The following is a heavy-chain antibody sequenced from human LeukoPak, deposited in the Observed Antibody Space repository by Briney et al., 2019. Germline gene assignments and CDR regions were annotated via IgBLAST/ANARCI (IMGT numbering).Heavy chain of an antibody. J-gene: IGHJ4*02. Sequence: QPGGSLRLSCAASGFTFSSCAMSWVRQAPGKGLEWVSSISGSGGSTYYADSVKGLFTISRDNSKNTLYLQMNSLRVEDTAVYYCARAYCSGATCYAPDYWGQGTLVTVSS. CDR3: ARAYCSGATCYAPDY. CDR1: GFTFSSCA. D-gene: IGHD2-2*01. V-gene: IGHV3-23*01. CDR2: ISGSGGST.